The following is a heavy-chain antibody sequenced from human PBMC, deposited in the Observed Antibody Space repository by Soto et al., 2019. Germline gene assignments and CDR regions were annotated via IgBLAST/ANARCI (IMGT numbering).Heavy chain of an antibody. CDR2: INPSGGST. J-gene: IGHJ6*02. CDR3: ARASIGSVDYYYGMDV. Sequence: GASLKVSCKASGYTFTSYYMHWVRQAPGQGLEWMGIINPSGGSTSYAQKFQGRVTMTRDTSTSTVYMELSSLRSEDTAVYYCARASIGSVDYYYGMDVWGQGTTVNVSS. D-gene: IGHD1-26*01. V-gene: IGHV1-46*01. CDR1: GYTFTSYY.